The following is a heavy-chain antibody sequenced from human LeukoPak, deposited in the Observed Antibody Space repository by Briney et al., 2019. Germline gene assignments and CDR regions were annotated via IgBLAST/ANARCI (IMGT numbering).Heavy chain of an antibody. CDR2: IYYSGST. CDR3: ARHGRSYWYLGP. Sequence: SETLSLTCTVSGDSISSSTYYWVWIRQPPGKGLEWIGSIYYSGSTYYNPSLKSRVTISVDTSKNQFSLKLSSVTAADTAVYYCARHGRSYWYLGPWGRGTLVTVYS. V-gene: IGHV4-39*01. CDR1: GDSISSSTYY. D-gene: IGHD2-15*01. J-gene: IGHJ2*01.